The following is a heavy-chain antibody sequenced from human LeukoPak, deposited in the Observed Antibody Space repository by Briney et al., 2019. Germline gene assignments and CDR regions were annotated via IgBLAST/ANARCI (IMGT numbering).Heavy chain of an antibody. V-gene: IGHV3-30-3*01. CDR3: ASELGDIVVVPAAMTTGLDP. Sequence: GGSLRLSCAASGFTFSDYAMHWVRQAPGKGLEWVAVISKDGSDKYYPGSVRGRFTISRDNSKNTIYLQMDSLRSEDTAVYYCASELGDIVVVPAAMTTGLDPWGQGTLVTVSS. D-gene: IGHD2-2*01. J-gene: IGHJ5*02. CDR1: GFTFSDYA. CDR2: ISKDGSDK.